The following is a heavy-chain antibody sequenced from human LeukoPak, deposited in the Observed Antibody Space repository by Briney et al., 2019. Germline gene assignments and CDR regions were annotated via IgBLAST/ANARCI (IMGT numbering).Heavy chain of an antibody. CDR3: ARETVGYCTNGVCYTSYYYCMDV. Sequence: GGSLRLSCAASGFTFSSYWMSWVRQAPGKGLEWVANIKQDGSEKYYVDSVKGRFTISRDNAKNSLYLQMNSLRAEDTAVYYCARETVGYCTNGVCYTSYYYCMDVWGKGTTVTVSS. D-gene: IGHD2-8*01. J-gene: IGHJ6*03. CDR2: IKQDGSEK. V-gene: IGHV3-7*01. CDR1: GFTFSSYW.